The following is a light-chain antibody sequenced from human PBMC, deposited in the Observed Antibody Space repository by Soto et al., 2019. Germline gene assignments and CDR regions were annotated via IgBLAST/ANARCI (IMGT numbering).Light chain of an antibody. J-gene: IGLJ3*02. V-gene: IGLV4-60*02. CDR1: SGHSSYI. Sequence: QPVLTQSSSASASLGSSVKLTCTLSSGHSSYIIAWHQQQPGKAPRYLMKLEGSGSYNKGSEVPDRFSGSSSGADRYLTISNLQFEDEADYYCETWDSNTRVFGGGTKLTVL. CDR2: LEGSGSY. CDR3: ETWDSNTRV.